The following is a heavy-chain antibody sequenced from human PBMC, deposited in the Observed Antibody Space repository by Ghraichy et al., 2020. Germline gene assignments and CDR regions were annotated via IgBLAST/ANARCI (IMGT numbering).Heavy chain of an antibody. CDR1: GYTFTSYY. D-gene: IGHD4-17*01. Sequence: ASVKVSCKASGYTFTSYYMHGVRQTPGQGLEWMGIINPSGGSTSYAQKFHGRVTMTRDTSTSTVYMELSSLRPEDTAVYYCASPYGDYVYYYGMDVWGQGTTVTVSS. CDR2: INPSGGST. CDR3: ASPYGDYVYYYGMDV. J-gene: IGHJ6*02. V-gene: IGHV1-46*01.